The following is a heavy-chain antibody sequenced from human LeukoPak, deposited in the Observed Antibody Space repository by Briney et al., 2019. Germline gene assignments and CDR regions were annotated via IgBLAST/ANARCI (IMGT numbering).Heavy chain of an antibody. CDR2: IKSKTDGGTT. Sequence: PGGSLRLSCTTSGFNFRAYWMSWVRQAPGKGLEWVGRIKSKTDGGTTDYAAPVKGRFTISRDDSKNTLYLQMNSLKTEDTAVYYCTTWMYYYDSSGYLHSSSDYWGQGTLVTVSS. J-gene: IGHJ4*02. D-gene: IGHD3-22*01. CDR1: GFNFRAYW. CDR3: TTWMYYYDSSGYLHSSSDY. V-gene: IGHV3-15*01.